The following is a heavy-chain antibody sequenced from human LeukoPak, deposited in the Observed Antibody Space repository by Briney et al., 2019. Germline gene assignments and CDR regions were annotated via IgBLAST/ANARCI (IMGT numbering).Heavy chain of an antibody. CDR2: IYTNGGA. Sequence: PSETLSLTCTVSGGSVTSGNYYWNWIRQPAGKGLEWIGRIYTNGGASYNPSLKSRVTISIDASKNQFSLRLSSVTAADTAVYYCARGARDGYNYYHYYMDVRGKGTTVTVSS. CDR1: GGSVTSGNYY. V-gene: IGHV4-61*10. CDR3: ARGARDGYNYYHYYMDV. J-gene: IGHJ6*03. D-gene: IGHD5-24*01.